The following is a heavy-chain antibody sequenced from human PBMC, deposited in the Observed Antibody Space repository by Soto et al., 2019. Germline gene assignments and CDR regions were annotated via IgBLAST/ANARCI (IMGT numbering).Heavy chain of an antibody. CDR1: GVSISSGGYY. CDR2: MYYTGNK. V-gene: IGHV4-39*01. J-gene: IGHJ5*02. D-gene: IGHD6-6*01. CDR3: ARRSSSSLVSLFDP. Sequence: SETLSLTCTVSGVSISSGGYYWGWIRQPPGKGLEWIGAMYYTGNKNYNPSLESRVTMSVDTSKNQFSLKLSSVTPTDTAVYYCARRSSSSLVSLFDPWGRGTLVTVSS.